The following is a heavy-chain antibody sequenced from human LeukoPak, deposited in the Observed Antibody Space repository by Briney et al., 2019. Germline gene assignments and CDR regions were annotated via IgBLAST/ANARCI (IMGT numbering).Heavy chain of an antibody. J-gene: IGHJ3*02. Sequence: SETLSLTCAVSGGSISSSNWWSWVRQPPGKGLEWIGEIYHSGSTNYNPSLKSRVTISVDKSKNQFSLKLSSVTAADTAVYYCARDPPLSGSYSRGAFDIWGQGTMVTVSS. CDR1: GGSISSSNW. CDR3: ARDPPLSGSYSRGAFDI. V-gene: IGHV4-4*02. D-gene: IGHD3-10*01. CDR2: IYHSGST.